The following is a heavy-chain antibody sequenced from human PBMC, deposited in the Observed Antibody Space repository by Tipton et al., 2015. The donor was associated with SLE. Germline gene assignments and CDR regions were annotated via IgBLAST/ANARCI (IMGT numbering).Heavy chain of an antibody. CDR2: ISPDGGA. V-gene: IGHV4-34*01. D-gene: IGHD5-18*01. J-gene: IGHJ5*02. CDR3: ARLHGYSYGLNWFDP. Sequence: TLSLTCTVFDGSLSGYYWAWLRQSPGKGLEWIGEISPDGGANYNPSLESRGTISLETSKNQFSLRLTSVIAADTAVYYCARLHGYSYGLNWFDPWGQGTLISVSS. CDR1: DGSLSGYY.